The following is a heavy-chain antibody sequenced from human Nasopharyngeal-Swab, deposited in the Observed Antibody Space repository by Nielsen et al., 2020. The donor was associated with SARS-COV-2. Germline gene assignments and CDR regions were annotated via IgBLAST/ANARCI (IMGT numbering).Heavy chain of an antibody. CDR2: MNPNSGNT. J-gene: IGHJ5*02. Sequence: WVRQAPGQGLEWMGWMNPNSGNTGYAQKFQGRVTMTRNTSISTAYMELSSLRSEDTAVYYCARGSITTFGVVIQGWFDPWGQGTLVTVSS. V-gene: IGHV1-8*01. CDR3: ARGSITTFGVVIQGWFDP. D-gene: IGHD3-3*01.